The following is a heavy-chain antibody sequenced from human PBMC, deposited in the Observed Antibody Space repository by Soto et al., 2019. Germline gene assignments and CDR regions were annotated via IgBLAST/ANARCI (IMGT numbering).Heavy chain of an antibody. D-gene: IGHD3-9*01. J-gene: IGHJ4*02. Sequence: QLQLQESGPGLVKPSETLSLTFTVSGGSVSSSSYYWGWVRQPPGQGLEWIGSVYYSGSTYYNPSLESRVTISVDKSKNQFSLKLMSLSAADTAVYYCGRLEGLATISYYFDYWGQGALVTVSS. V-gene: IGHV4-39*01. CDR1: GGSVSSSSYY. CDR3: GRLEGLATISYYFDY. CDR2: VYYSGST.